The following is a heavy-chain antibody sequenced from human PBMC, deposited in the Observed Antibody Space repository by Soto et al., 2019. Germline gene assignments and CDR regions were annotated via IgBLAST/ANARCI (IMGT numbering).Heavy chain of an antibody. CDR1: GYTFTSYD. D-gene: IGHD3-3*01. CDR3: VRGRRVTIFGGTHRGMDV. Sequence: QVQLVQSGAEVKKPGASVKVSCKASGYTFTSYDINWVRQATGQGLEWMGWMNPNSGNTGYAQKFQGRVTMTRNTSISTAYMELGSLRSEDTAVYYCVRGRRVTIFGGTHRGMDVWGQGTTVTVSS. CDR2: MNPNSGNT. V-gene: IGHV1-8*01. J-gene: IGHJ6*02.